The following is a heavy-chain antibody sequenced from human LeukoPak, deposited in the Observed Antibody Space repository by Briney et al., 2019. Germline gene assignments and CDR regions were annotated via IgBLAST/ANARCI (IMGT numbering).Heavy chain of an antibody. V-gene: IGHV1-8*01. D-gene: IGHD2-15*01. CDR1: GYTFTSD. Sequence: ASVKVSCKASGYTFTSDINWVRQAPGQGLEWMGWMNPNTYNTGYAQKFQGRVTMTRETSVSTACMELTSLRSEDTAVYYCVRAAVSGYCSDGSCYRLDYWGQGTLLIVSS. CDR3: VRAAVSGYCSDGSCYRLDY. J-gene: IGHJ4*02. CDR2: MNPNTYNT.